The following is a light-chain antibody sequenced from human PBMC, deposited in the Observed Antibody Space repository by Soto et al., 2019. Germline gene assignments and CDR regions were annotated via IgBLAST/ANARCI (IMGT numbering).Light chain of an antibody. CDR1: SSNVGGKN. V-gene: IGLV1-44*01. J-gene: IGLJ3*02. CDR2: SNN. Sequence: QSALTQPPSASGTPGQRVTISCSGSSSNVGGKNVNWYQQLPGTAPKLLIFSNNQRPSGVPDRFSGSKSGTSASLAISGLQSEDEADYYCAAWDDSLNGPVFGGGTQLTVL. CDR3: AAWDDSLNGPV.